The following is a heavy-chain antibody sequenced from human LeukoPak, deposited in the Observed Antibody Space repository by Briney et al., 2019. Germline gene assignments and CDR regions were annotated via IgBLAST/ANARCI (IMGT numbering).Heavy chain of an antibody. CDR2: ISGSGGST. V-gene: IGHV3-23*01. J-gene: IGHJ4*02. CDR3: AKDRNFWSGYSPLDN. Sequence: GGSLRLSCAASGSTFSSYAMSWVRQAPGKGLEWVSAISGSGGSTYYADSVKGRFTISRDNSKNTLYLQMNSLRAEDTAVYYCAKDRNFWSGYSPLDNWGQGTLVTVSS. D-gene: IGHD3-3*01. CDR1: GSTFSSYA.